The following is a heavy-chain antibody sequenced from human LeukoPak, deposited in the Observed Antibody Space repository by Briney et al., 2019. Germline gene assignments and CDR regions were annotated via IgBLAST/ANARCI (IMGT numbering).Heavy chain of an antibody. D-gene: IGHD3-3*01. CDR1: GFTFSDFA. Sequence: QPGRSLRLSCTASGFTFSDFAMNWVRQAPGKGLEWVSAISGSGGSTYYADSVKGRFTISRDNSKNTLYLQMNSLRAEDTAVYYCAKGFYDFWSGYPNDYWGQGTLVTVSS. CDR2: ISGSGGST. J-gene: IGHJ4*02. CDR3: AKGFYDFWSGYPNDY. V-gene: IGHV3-23*01.